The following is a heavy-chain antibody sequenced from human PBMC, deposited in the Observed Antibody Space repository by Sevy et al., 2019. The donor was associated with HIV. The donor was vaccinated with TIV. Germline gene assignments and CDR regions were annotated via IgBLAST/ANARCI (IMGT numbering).Heavy chain of an antibody. CDR2: ISYDGSNK. CDR3: ARDGCSGGCCYPEPSDY. Sequence: GGYLRLSCAASGFTFSSYAMHWVRQAPGKGLEWVAVISYDGSNKFYADSVKGRFTISRDNSKNTLYLQMNSLSTDDTAVYYCARDGCSGGCCYPEPSDYWGHGTLVTVSS. V-gene: IGHV3-30-3*01. J-gene: IGHJ4*01. CDR1: GFTFSSYA. D-gene: IGHD2-15*01.